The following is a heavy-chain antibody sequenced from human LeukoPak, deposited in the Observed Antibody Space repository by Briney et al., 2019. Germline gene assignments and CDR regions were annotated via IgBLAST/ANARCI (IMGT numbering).Heavy chain of an antibody. D-gene: IGHD1-7*01. CDR1: GGSISSGFYY. J-gene: IGHJ4*02. Sequence: PSETLSLTCTVSGGSISSGFYYWGWIRQPPGKGLEWIGSIYYSGTTYYNPSLKSRVTISVDTSRNQFSLKLSSVTAADTAVYYCARGMDYNWNYGGYFDYWGQGTLVTVSS. CDR3: ARGMDYNWNYGGYFDY. V-gene: IGHV4-39*01. CDR2: IYYSGTT.